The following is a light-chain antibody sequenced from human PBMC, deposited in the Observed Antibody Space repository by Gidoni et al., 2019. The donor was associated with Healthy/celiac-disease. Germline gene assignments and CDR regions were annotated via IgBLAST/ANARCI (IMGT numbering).Light chain of an antibody. Sequence: QSALTQPASLSASPGQSITISCTGTSSDVGSYNLVSWYQQHPGKAPKLMIYEGSKRPSGVSNRFSGSKSGNTASLTISGLQAEDEADYYCCSYAGSSTSYVFGTGTKVTVL. J-gene: IGLJ1*01. CDR1: SSDVGSYNL. V-gene: IGLV2-23*01. CDR3: CSYAGSSTSYV. CDR2: EGS.